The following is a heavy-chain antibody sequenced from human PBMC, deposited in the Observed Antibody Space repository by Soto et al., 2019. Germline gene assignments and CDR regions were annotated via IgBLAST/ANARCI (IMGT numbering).Heavy chain of an antibody. CDR3: ARDDYGDPYYFDY. Sequence: QLQLQESGSGLVKPSQTLSLTCAVSGGSISSGGYSWSWIRQPPGKGLEWIGYIYHSGSTYYNPSLKSRVTISVDRSKNQFSLKLSSVTAADTAVYYCARDDYGDPYYFDYWGQGTLVTVSS. CDR2: IYHSGST. CDR1: GGSISSGGYS. J-gene: IGHJ4*02. V-gene: IGHV4-30-2*01. D-gene: IGHD4-17*01.